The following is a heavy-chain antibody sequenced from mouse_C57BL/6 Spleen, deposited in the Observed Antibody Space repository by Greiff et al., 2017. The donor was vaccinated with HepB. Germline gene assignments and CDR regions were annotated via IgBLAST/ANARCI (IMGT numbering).Heavy chain of an antibody. D-gene: IGHD1-1*01. J-gene: IGHJ2*01. CDR3: ARVTTVVRDY. CDR2: IYPGGGYT. Sequence: QVQLQQSGAELVRPGTSVKMSCKASGYTFTNYWIGWAKQRPGHGLEWIGDIYPGGGYTNYNEKFKGKATLTADKSSSTAYMQFSSLTSEDSAIYYCARVTTVVRDYWGQGTTLTVSS. CDR1: GYTFTNYW. V-gene: IGHV1-63*01.